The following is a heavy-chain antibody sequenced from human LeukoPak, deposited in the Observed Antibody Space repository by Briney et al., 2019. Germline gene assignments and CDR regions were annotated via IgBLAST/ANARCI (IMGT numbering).Heavy chain of an antibody. CDR3: ARKDGDF. CDR1: GVSISAYY. CDR2: IYTSGIT. Sequence: ASETLSLTCTVSGVSISAYYWTWIRQPAGKGLEWIGRIYTSGITNYNPSLESRLTMSLDTSKNQISLRLSSVTAADTAVYYCARKDGDFWGQGTLVTVSS. V-gene: IGHV4-4*07. J-gene: IGHJ4*02.